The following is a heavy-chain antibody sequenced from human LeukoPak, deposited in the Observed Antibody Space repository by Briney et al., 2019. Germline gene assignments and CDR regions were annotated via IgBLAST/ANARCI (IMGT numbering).Heavy chain of an antibody. CDR3: ARDWDEGYFDY. D-gene: IGHD1-26*01. V-gene: IGHV1-2*02. CDR1: GYTFTSYD. Sequence: ASVKVSCKASGYTFTSYDINWVRQATGQGLEWMGWINPNSGGTNYAQKFQGRVTMTRDTSISTAYMELSRLRSDDTAVYYCARDWDEGYFDYWGQGTLVTVSS. CDR2: INPNSGGT. J-gene: IGHJ4*02.